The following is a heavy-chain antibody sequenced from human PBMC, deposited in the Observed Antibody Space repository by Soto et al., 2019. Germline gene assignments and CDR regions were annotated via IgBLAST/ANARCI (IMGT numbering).Heavy chain of an antibody. CDR3: ASIGWASGYPTGGMDV. D-gene: IGHD5-12*01. V-gene: IGHV5-10-1*01. J-gene: IGHJ6*02. Sequence: PGESLKFSCKGSGYSFTSYWISWVRQMPGNGMEWRGRSDPSDSYTDYSPSFQGHVTISADKSISTAYLQWSSLKAADTAMYYCASIGWASGYPTGGMDVWGQGTTVTVSS. CDR1: GYSFTSYW. CDR2: SDPSDSYT.